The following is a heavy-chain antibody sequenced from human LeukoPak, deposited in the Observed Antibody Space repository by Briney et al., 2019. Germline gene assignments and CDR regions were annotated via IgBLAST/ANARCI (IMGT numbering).Heavy chain of an antibody. CDR3: ARDPRWAAAGTDDY. J-gene: IGHJ4*02. D-gene: IGHD6-13*01. V-gene: IGHV3-30*19. CDR2: ISYDGSNK. Sequence: GGSLRLSCVASGYPFSSYSMNWVRQAPGKGLEWVAVISYDGSNKYYADSVKGRFTISRDNSKNTLYLQMNSLRAEDTAVYYCARDPRWAAAGTDDYWGQGTLVTVSS. CDR1: GYPFSSYS.